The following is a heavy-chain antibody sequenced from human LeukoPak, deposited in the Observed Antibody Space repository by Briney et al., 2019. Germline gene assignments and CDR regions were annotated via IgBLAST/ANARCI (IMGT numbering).Heavy chain of an antibody. V-gene: IGHV1-2*02. CDR3: ARGGRIQLWNKGFAY. J-gene: IGHJ4*02. D-gene: IGHD5-18*01. CDR2: IIPNSGGT. CDR1: GYTFTGYY. Sequence: ASVKVSCKASGYTFTGYYMHWVRPAPGQGLECMGWIIPNSGGTNYAQKFQDRVTMTSDTSIRPAYMELSRLRSDDTAVYYCARGGRIQLWNKGFAYWGQGTLVTVSS.